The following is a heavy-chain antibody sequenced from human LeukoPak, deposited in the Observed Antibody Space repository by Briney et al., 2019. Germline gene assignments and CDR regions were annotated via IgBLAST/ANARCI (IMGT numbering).Heavy chain of an antibody. J-gene: IGHJ4*02. Sequence: PSETLSLTCTVSGVSITSSYWSWVRQPPGKGLKWIGYAYYSGNANYNPSLKGRVTISVDTSKSQFSLKLTSVTAADTAVYYCTRGSGWYHYWGQGTLVTVSS. CDR2: AYYSGNA. V-gene: IGHV4-59*01. CDR1: GVSITSSY. D-gene: IGHD6-19*01. CDR3: TRGSGWYHY.